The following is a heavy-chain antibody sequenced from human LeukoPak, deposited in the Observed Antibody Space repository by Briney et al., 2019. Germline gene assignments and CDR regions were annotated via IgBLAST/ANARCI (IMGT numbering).Heavy chain of an antibody. CDR1: GFTVSSNY. V-gene: IGHV3-48*04. J-gene: IGHJ4*02. Sequence: GGSLRLSCAASGFTVSSNYMNWVRQAPGKGLEWVSYISSSGSTIYYADSVKGRFTISRDNAKNSLYLQMNSLRAEDTAVYYCAKDLSYYDSSGYGFGGQGTLVTVSS. CDR2: ISSSGSTI. CDR3: AKDLSYYDSSGYGF. D-gene: IGHD3-22*01.